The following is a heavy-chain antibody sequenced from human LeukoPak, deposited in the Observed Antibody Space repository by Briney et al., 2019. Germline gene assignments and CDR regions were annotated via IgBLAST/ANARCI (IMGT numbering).Heavy chain of an antibody. CDR1: GYTFTGYH. V-gene: IGHV1-2*02. D-gene: IGHD6-13*01. J-gene: IGHJ5*02. Sequence: ASVKVSCKASGYTFTGYHIHWVRQAPGQGPEWMAWINPNSGGTKYAQKFQGRVTMTRDTSISTAYMELRSLRSDDTAVYYCARDYGIAAAGSWFDPWGQGTLVTVSS. CDR3: ARDYGIAAAGSWFDP. CDR2: INPNSGGT.